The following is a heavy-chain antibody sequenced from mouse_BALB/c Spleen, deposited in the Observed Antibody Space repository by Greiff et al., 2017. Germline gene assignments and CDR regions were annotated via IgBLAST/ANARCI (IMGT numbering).Heavy chain of an antibody. CDR3: ARGGLRAMDY. Sequence: DVQLVESGGGLVQPGGSRKLSCAASGFTFSSFGMHWVRQAPEKGLEWVAYISSGSSTIYYADTVKGRFTISRDNPKNTLFLQMTSLRSEDTAMYYCARGGLRAMDYWGQGTSVTVSS. CDR1: GFTFSSFG. CDR2: ISSGSSTI. V-gene: IGHV5-17*02. J-gene: IGHJ4*01. D-gene: IGHD2-2*01.